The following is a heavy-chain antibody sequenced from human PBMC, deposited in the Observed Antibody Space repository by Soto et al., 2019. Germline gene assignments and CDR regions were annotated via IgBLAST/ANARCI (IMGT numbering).Heavy chain of an antibody. Sequence: ASVKVSCKASGYTFTGYYLHWVRQAPGQGLEWMGWINPNSGGTNYAQKFQGRVTMTRDTSISTAYMELSRLRSDDTAVYYCARAYSLGFLELLFMAYWGQGTLVTVSS. D-gene: IGHD3-3*01. J-gene: IGHJ4*02. V-gene: IGHV1-2*02. CDR1: GYTFTGYY. CDR2: INPNSGGT. CDR3: ARAYSLGFLELLFMAY.